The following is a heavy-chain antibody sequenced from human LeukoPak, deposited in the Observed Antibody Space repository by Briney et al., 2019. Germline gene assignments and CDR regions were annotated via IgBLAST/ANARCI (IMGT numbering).Heavy chain of an antibody. D-gene: IGHD1-26*01. CDR2: IYYNGST. CDR3: ARLRSPGGFDY. V-gene: IGHV4-39*07. Sequence: SETLSLTCTVSGGSISSSSYYWGWIRQPPEKGLEWIGTIYYNGSTYYNVSLKSRVTISVDTSKNQLSLNLSSVTAADTAVYYCARLRSPGGFDYWGQGTLVTVSS. CDR1: GGSISSSSYY. J-gene: IGHJ4*02.